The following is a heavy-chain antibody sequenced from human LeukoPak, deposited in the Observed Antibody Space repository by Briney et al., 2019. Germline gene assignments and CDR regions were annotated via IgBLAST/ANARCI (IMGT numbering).Heavy chain of an antibody. CDR2: INPNSGGT. CDR1: GYTFTGYY. V-gene: IGHV1-2*02. J-gene: IGHJ4*02. Sequence: ASVKVSCKASGYTFTGYYMHWVRQAPGQGLEWMGWINPNSGGTNYAQKFQGRVTMTRDTSISTVYMELSRLRSDDTAVYYCARDLAAAGTSLGYWGQGTLVTVSS. D-gene: IGHD6-13*01. CDR3: ARDLAAAGTSLGY.